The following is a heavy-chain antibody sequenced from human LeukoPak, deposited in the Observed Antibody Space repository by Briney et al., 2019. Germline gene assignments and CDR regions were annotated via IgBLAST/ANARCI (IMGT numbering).Heavy chain of an antibody. D-gene: IGHD6-19*01. CDR2: IHYSGST. CDR1: GGSISSFY. V-gene: IGHV4-59*08. J-gene: IGHJ4*02. Sequence: SETLSLTCTVSGGSISSFYWGWIRQLPGKGLEWIGFIHYSGSTNYNPSLKSRVTISVDTSKNQFSLKLSSVTAADTAVYYCARLANSGIAVAGHLDYWGQGTLVTVSS. CDR3: ARLANSGIAVAGHLDY.